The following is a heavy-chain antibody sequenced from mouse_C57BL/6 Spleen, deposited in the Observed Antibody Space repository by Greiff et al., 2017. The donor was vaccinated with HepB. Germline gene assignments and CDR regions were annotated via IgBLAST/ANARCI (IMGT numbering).Heavy chain of an antibody. CDR2: ISSGGDYI. J-gene: IGHJ1*03. CDR1: GFTFSSYA. CDR3: TRDDYDVNWYFDV. V-gene: IGHV5-9-1*02. Sequence: EVQLVESGEGLVKPGGSLKLSCAASGFTFSSYAMSWVRQTPEKRLEWVAYISSGGDYIYYADTVKGRFTISRDNARNTLYLQMSSLKSEDTAMYYCTRDDYDVNWYFDVWGTGTTVTVSS. D-gene: IGHD2-4*01.